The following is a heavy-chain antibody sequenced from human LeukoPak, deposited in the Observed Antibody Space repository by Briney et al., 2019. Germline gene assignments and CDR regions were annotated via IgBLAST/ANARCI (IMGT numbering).Heavy chain of an antibody. D-gene: IGHD3-3*01. Sequence: ASVKVSCKASGYTFTSYGISWVRQAPGQGLEWMGWISAYNGNTNYAQKLQGRVTMTTDTSTSTAYMELRSLRSDDTAVYYCARGEDYDFWSGYYSFDYWGQGTLVTVSS. J-gene: IGHJ4*02. CDR1: GYTFTSYG. V-gene: IGHV1-18*01. CDR2: ISAYNGNT. CDR3: ARGEDYDFWSGYYSFDY.